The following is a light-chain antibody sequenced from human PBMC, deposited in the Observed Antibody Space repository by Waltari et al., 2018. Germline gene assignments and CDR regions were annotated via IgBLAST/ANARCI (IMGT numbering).Light chain of an antibody. CDR1: HIVGNNF. Sequence: EIVLTQSPGTLSLSPGERATLSCRASHIVGNNFLAWYQLKPGQAPRLLIYHASNRATGIPDRFSGSGSGTDFTLTISRLEPEDFAVYYCQQYGSSPPEITFGPGTKVDIK. CDR2: HAS. J-gene: IGKJ3*01. V-gene: IGKV3-20*01. CDR3: QQYGSSPPEIT.